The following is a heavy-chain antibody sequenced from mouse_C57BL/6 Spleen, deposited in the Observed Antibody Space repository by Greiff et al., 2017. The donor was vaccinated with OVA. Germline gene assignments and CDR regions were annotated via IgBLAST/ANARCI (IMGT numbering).Heavy chain of an antibody. CDR1: GFTFSDYG. CDR3: ALYYGNFYYAMDY. CDR2: ISSGSSTI. V-gene: IGHV5-17*01. J-gene: IGHJ4*01. Sequence: EVQRVESGGGLVKPGGSLKLSCAASGFTFSDYGMHWVRQAPEKGLEWVAYISSGSSTIYYADTVKGRFTISRDNAKNTLFLQMTSLRSEDTAMYYCALYYGNFYYAMDYWGQGTSVTVSS. D-gene: IGHD2-1*01.